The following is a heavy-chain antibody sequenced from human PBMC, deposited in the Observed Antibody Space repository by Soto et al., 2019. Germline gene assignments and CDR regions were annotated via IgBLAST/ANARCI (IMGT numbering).Heavy chain of an antibody. CDR1: GFSLSTSGLG. Sequence: SGPTLVNPTQTLTLTCTFSGFSLSTSGLGVAWIRQPPGKALEWLALIYWNDDKFYSTSLKTRLTISKDTSKNQVVLTMTNMDPVDTATYYCARSYSYGDYSAFDIWGQGTMVTVSS. V-gene: IGHV2-70*01. CDR3: ARSYSYGDYSAFDI. J-gene: IGHJ3*02. D-gene: IGHD4-17*01. CDR2: IYWNDDK.